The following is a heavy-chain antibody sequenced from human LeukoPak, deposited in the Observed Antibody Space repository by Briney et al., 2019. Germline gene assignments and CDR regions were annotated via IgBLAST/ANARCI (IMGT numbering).Heavy chain of an antibody. Sequence: SETLSLTCTVSGGSISSYYWSWIRQPPGKGLEWIGYIYYSGSTNYNPSLKSRFTISVDTSKNQFSLKLSSVTAADTAVYYCARECKGNYYGSGTYNDAFDIWGQGTMVTVSS. CDR1: GGSISSYY. D-gene: IGHD3-10*01. V-gene: IGHV4-59*01. CDR2: IYYSGST. J-gene: IGHJ3*02. CDR3: ARECKGNYYGSGTYNDAFDI.